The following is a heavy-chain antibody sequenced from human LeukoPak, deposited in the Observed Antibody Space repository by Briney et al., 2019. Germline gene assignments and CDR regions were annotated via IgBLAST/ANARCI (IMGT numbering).Heavy chain of an antibody. CDR1: GYTFTSYG. CDR2: ISAYNGNT. J-gene: IGHJ4*02. Sequence: ASVKVSCKASGYTFTSYGISWVRQAPGQGLEWMGWISAYNGNTNYAQKLQGRVTMTTDTSTTTAYMELRSLRSDDTAMFYCARDQLSTVTSFDYWGQGTLVTVSS. CDR3: ARDQLSTVTSFDY. V-gene: IGHV1-18*01. D-gene: IGHD4-11*01.